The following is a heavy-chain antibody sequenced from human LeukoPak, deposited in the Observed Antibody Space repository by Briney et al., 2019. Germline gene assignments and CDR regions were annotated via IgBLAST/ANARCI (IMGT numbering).Heavy chain of an antibody. CDR1: GFTFCSYW. D-gene: IGHD6-13*01. V-gene: IGHV3-74*01. Sequence: PGGSLRLSCAASGFTFCSYWMHWLRQAPGKGLVWVSRINSDGSSTSYADSVKGRFTISRDNAKNTLYLQMNSLRAEDTAVYYCARGYYSSSWYSGWFDPWGQGTLVTVSS. CDR3: ARGYYSSSWYSGWFDP. J-gene: IGHJ5*02. CDR2: INSDGSST.